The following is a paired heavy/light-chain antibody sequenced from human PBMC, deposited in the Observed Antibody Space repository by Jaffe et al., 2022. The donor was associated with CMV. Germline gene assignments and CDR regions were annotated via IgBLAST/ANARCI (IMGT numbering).Heavy chain of an antibody. CDR1: GFSVSNNY. CDR3: ARGGGDYNPFDY. V-gene: IGHV3-66*01. Sequence: EVPLVESGGGLVQPGGSLRLSCVVSGFSVSNNYMSWVRQAPGKGLEWVSVIYSGGNTYYADSVKDRFTISRDNSKNTLYLQMNSLRAEDTAVYYCARGGGDYNPFDYWGQGTLVTVSS. D-gene: IGHD4-17*01. CDR2: IYSGGNT. J-gene: IGHJ4*02.
Light chain of an antibody. J-gene: IGKJ4*01. Sequence: DIQMTQSPSSVSASVGDRVTITCRASQAFSSWLAWYQQKPGKAPKLLIFAASSLQSGVPSRFSGSGSGTDFTLSISSLQPEDSATYYCQQGISFPLTFGGGTKVEIK. CDR2: AAS. CDR3: QQGISFPLT. V-gene: IGKV1-12*01. CDR1: QAFSSW.